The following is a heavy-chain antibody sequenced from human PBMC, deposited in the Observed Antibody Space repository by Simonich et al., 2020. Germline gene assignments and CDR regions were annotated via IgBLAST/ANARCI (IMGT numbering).Heavy chain of an antibody. CDR1: GFTVSSNY. J-gene: IGHJ4*02. CDR2: IYGGGST. V-gene: IGHV3-53*01. D-gene: IGHD1-1*01. Sequence: EVQLVESGGGLIQPGGSLRLSCAASGFTVSSNYMSWVRQAPGKGVEWVSVIYGGGSTYYPDSVKGRFTISRDNSKNTLYLQINSLRAEDTAVYYCARWTATGYYFDYWGQGTLVTVSS. CDR3: ARWTATGYYFDY.